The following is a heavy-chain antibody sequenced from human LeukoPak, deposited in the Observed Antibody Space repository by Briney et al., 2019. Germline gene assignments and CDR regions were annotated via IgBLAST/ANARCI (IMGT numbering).Heavy chain of an antibody. J-gene: IGHJ4*02. CDR2: ISGSGGST. Sequence: GGSLRLSCATSGFTFSSYAMSWVRQAPGKGLEWVSVISGSGGSTYYADSVKGRFTISRDTSKNTLYLQMNSLRAEDTAIYYCTKLSGSGYYWGVDYWGQGTLVTVSS. V-gene: IGHV3-23*01. CDR1: GFTFSSYA. D-gene: IGHD3-22*01. CDR3: TKLSGSGYYWGVDY.